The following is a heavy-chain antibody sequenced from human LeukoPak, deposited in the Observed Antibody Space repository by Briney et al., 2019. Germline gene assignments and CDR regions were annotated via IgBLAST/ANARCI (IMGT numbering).Heavy chain of an antibody. Sequence: GGSLRLSCAASGFTFSSYAMHWVRQAPGKGLEWVAVISYDGSNKYYADSVKGRFTISRDNSKNTLYLQMNSLRAEDTAVYYCAKDRGSSCLDYWGQGTLVTVSS. V-gene: IGHV3-30*04. CDR1: GFTFSSYA. CDR2: ISYDGSNK. CDR3: AKDRGSSCLDY. J-gene: IGHJ4*02. D-gene: IGHD6-13*01.